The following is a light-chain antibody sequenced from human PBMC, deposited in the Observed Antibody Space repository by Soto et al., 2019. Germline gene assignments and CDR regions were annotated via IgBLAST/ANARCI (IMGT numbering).Light chain of an antibody. V-gene: IGKV1-39*01. CDR3: QQNFNTPIT. J-gene: IGKJ5*01. CDR2: AAS. CDR1: QSINSN. Sequence: DIQMTQSPSPLSASVGDRVTITCRASQSINSNLNWFQQKPGRAPNVLISAASTLQSGVPSRFSGSGSGTDFTLTISSLQPEDFATYYCQQNFNTPITFGQGTRLEIK.